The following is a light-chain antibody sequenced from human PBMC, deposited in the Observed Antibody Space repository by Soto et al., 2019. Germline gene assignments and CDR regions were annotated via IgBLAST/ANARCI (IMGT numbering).Light chain of an antibody. CDR3: QQANSFPSIT. J-gene: IGKJ5*01. CDR2: AAS. CDR1: QDISSW. V-gene: IGKV1-12*02. Sequence: DIQMTQSPSSVSASVGDRVTITCRASQDISSWLAWYQQKPGTAPKLLIYAASTLQSGVPSRFSGSGSGTDFTLTISSLQPEDFATYYCQQANSFPSITFGQGTRLE.